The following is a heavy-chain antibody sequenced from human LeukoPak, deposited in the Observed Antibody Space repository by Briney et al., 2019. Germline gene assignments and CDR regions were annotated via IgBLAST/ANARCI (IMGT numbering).Heavy chain of an antibody. Sequence: SETLSLTCTVSGGSISSSSYYWGWIRQPPGKGLEWIGSIYHSGNTYYNPSLKSRVTISVDTSKNQFSLKLSSVTAADTAVYYCARGRVVVAAIRGIRYFDLWGRDTLVTVSS. J-gene: IGHJ2*01. CDR2: IYHSGNT. CDR3: ARGRVVVAAIRGIRYFDL. V-gene: IGHV4-39*07. CDR1: GGSISSSSYY. D-gene: IGHD2-15*01.